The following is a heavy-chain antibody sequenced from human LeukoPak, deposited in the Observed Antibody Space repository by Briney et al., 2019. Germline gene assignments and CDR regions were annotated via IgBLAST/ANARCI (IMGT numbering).Heavy chain of an antibody. J-gene: IGHJ4*02. CDR2: IIPILGIA. D-gene: IGHD3-22*01. V-gene: IGHV1-69*04. CDR1: GGTFSSYA. CDR3: ARDLGYDSSSAGFDY. Sequence: SVKVSCKASGGTFSSYAISWVRQAPGQGLEWMGRIIPILGIANYAQKFQGRATITADKSTSTAYMELSSLRSEDTAVYYCARDLGYDSSSAGFDYWGQGTLVTVSS.